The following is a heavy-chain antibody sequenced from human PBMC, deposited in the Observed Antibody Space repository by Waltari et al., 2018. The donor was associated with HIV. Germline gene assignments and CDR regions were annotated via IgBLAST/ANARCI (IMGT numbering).Heavy chain of an antibody. J-gene: IGHJ6*04. CDR1: GSSLHGYY. Sequence: QVQLQPWGGGLLKPSETLSLTCAVSGSSLHGYYWSWIRQSPGKGLEWIGEINHSGDTNDNPSRKSRVTVAIDTAKNQFSLRVTSVTAADTALYYCTRGWSYPRVWDKGTTVTVSS. D-gene: IGHD2-15*01. V-gene: IGHV4-34*01. CDR2: INHSGDT. CDR3: TRGWSYPRV.